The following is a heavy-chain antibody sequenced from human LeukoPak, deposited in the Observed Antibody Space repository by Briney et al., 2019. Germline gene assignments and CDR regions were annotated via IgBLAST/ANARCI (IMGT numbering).Heavy chain of an antibody. CDR1: GFTFSSYA. J-gene: IGHJ4*02. CDR2: ISYDGRNK. D-gene: IGHD6-13*01. Sequence: GRSLRLSCTVSGFTFSSYAMYWVRQAPGKGLEWVADISYDGRNKYYADSVKGRLTISRDNSKNTLYLQMNSLRAEDTAVYYCARDVSEQQLVLDYWGQGTLVTVSS. V-gene: IGHV3-30*04. CDR3: ARDVSEQQLVLDY.